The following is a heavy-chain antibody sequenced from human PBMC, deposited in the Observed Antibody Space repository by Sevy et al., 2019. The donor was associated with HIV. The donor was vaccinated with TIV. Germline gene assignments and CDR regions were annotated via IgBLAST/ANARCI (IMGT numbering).Heavy chain of an antibody. CDR3: ARTTVTTLSSARNNWFDP. D-gene: IGHD4-4*01. V-gene: IGHV4-31*03. Sequence: SETLSLTCTVSGDSINNGDYYWSWIRQHPGKGLEWIGKIYYTGTTYYNPSLKSRLRISVERSENTLSLRLRSVTAADTAVYYCARTTVTTLSSARNNWFDPWGQGTLVTVSS. CDR2: IYYTGTT. J-gene: IGHJ5*02. CDR1: GDSINNGDYY.